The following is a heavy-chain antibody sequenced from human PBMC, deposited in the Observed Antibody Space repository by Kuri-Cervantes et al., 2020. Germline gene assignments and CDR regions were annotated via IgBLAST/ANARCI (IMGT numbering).Heavy chain of an antibody. V-gene: IGHV5-51*01. Sequence: GESLKISCKGSGYSFTSYWIGWVRQMPGKGLEWMGIIYPGDSDTRYNPSFQGQVTISADKSISTAYLQWSSLKASDTAIYYCARTNYYDSSGYYYWGQGTLVTVSS. D-gene: IGHD3-22*01. CDR3: ARTNYYDSSGYYY. CDR2: IYPGDSDT. J-gene: IGHJ4*02. CDR1: GYSFTSYW.